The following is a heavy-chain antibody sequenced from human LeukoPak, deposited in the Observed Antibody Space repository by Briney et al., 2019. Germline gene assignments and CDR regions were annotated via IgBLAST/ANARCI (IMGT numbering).Heavy chain of an antibody. CDR1: GFDFSAYE. D-gene: IGHD3-22*01. V-gene: IGHV3-48*03. J-gene: IGHJ4*02. Sequence: GGSLRLSCAASGFDFSAYEMNWVRQAPGKGLEWVAYFAGSDATKYYADSVRGRFTISRDNAKNSLYPQMNSLRAEDTALYYCTTLGYHLDSWGQGTLVTVSS. CDR3: TTLGYHLDS. CDR2: FAGSDATK.